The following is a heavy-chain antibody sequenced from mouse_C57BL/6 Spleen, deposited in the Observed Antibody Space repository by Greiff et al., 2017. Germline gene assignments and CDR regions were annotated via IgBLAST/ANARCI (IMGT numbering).Heavy chain of an antibody. CDR1: GYTFTSYG. V-gene: IGHV1-81*01. J-gene: IGHJ1*03. CDR2: IYPRSGNT. D-gene: IGHD1-1*01. Sequence: VQLQQSGAELARPGASVKLSCKASGYTFTSYGISWVKQRTGQGLEWIGEIYPRSGNTYYNETFKGKATLTADKSSSTAYMELRSLTSEDSAVYFCARCYGSSYWYFDVWGTGTTVTVSS. CDR3: ARCYGSSYWYFDV.